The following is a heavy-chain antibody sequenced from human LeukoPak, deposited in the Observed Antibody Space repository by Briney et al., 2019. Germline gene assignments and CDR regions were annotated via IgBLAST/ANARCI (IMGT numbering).Heavy chain of an antibody. Sequence: QTGGSLRLSCAASGFTFSSYGMRWVRRAAGKGLEWVSAFSGSGGCTYYADSGKGRFTISRDNSKNTLYLKMNSLRAEDTAVYYCARDQGPLLWFGELFAGYYFDYWGQGTLVTVSS. CDR2: FSGSGGCT. V-gene: IGHV3-23*01. CDR3: ARDQGPLLWFGELFAGYYFDY. CDR1: GFTFSSYG. D-gene: IGHD3-10*01. J-gene: IGHJ4*02.